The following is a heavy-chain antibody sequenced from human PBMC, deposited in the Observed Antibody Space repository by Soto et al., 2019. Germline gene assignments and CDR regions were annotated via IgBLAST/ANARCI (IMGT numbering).Heavy chain of an antibody. CDR3: ARGVAGPLHWFDP. J-gene: IGHJ5*02. CDR2: INAGNGNT. CDR1: GYTFTSYA. V-gene: IGHV1-3*01. D-gene: IGHD6-19*01. Sequence: QVQLVQSGAEVKKPGASVKVSCKASGYTFTSYAMHWVRQAPGQRLEWMGWINAGNGNTKYSQKFQGRVTITWDTSASTAYMELSSLRSEDTAVYYCARGVAGPLHWFDPWGQGTLVTVSS.